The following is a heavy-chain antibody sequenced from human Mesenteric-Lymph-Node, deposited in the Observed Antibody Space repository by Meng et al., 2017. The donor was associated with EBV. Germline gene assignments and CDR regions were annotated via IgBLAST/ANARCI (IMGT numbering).Heavy chain of an antibody. CDR1: GFSLSTSGVG. V-gene: IGHV2-5*02. CDR2: IYWDDDK. CDR3: AHRRGAYSNFNWFDP. Sequence: QITLKESGPTLVKSPQTLTITCTFSGFSLSTSGVGVGWIRQPPGKALEWLALIYWDDDKSYSPSLKNRLTITKDTSKNQVVLTMTNMDPVDTATYYCAHRRGAYSNFNWFDPWGPGTMVTVS. D-gene: IGHD4-11*01. J-gene: IGHJ5*02.